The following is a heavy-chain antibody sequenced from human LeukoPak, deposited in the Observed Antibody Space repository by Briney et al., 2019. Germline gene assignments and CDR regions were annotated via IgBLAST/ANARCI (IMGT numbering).Heavy chain of an antibody. Sequence: GASVKVSCKASGGTFSSYAISWVRQAPGQGLEWMGGIIPIFGTANYAQKFQGRVTITTDESTSTAYMELSSLRSEDTAAYYCARDAVGVVPLRLDAFDIWGQGTMVTVSS. CDR1: GGTFSSYA. J-gene: IGHJ3*02. D-gene: IGHD3-3*01. CDR2: IIPIFGTA. CDR3: ARDAVGVVPLRLDAFDI. V-gene: IGHV1-69*05.